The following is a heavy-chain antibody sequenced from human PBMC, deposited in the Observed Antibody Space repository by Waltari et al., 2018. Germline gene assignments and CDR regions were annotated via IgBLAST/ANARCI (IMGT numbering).Heavy chain of an antibody. CDR3: ATDLTVTTDDAFDI. CDR1: GFTFSNAW. Sequence: EVQLVESGGGLVKPGGSLRLSCAASGFTFSNAWMSWVRQAPGKGLEWVGRIKSKTDGGTTDYAAPVKGRFTISRDDSKNTLYLQMNSLKTEDTAVYYCATDLTVTTDDAFDIWGQGTMVTVSS. J-gene: IGHJ3*02. CDR2: IKSKTDGGTT. V-gene: IGHV3-15*01. D-gene: IGHD4-17*01.